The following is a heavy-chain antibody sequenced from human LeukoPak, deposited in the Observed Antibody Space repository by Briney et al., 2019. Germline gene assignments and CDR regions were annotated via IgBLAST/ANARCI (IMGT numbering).Heavy chain of an antibody. V-gene: IGHV3-30*04. CDR1: GFTFSSYA. CDR2: ISYDERNK. D-gene: IGHD5-24*01. Sequence: PGGSLRLSCSASGFTFSSYAMHWVRQAPGKGLEWVALISYDERNKFYVDSVKGRFTISRDNSKNTLYLQMNSLRADDTAVYHCAKDGDRDGYNYADYWGQGTLVTVSS. CDR3: AKDGDRDGYNYADY. J-gene: IGHJ4*02.